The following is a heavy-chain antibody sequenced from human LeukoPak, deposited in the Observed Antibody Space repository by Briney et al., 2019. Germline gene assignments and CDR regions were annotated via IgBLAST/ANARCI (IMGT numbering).Heavy chain of an antibody. D-gene: IGHD3-10*01. CDR3: ARLGQLWFGELAP. CDR1: GYTFTGYY. J-gene: IGHJ5*02. V-gene: IGHV1-2*06. Sequence: ASVKVSCKASGYTFTGYYMHWVRQAPGQGLEWMGRINPNSGGTNYAQKFQGRVTMTRDTSISTAYMELSRLRSDDTAVYYCARLGQLWFGELAPWGQGTLVTVSS. CDR2: INPNSGGT.